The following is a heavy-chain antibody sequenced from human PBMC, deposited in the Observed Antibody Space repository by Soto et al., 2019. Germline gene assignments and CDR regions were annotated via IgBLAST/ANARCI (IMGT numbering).Heavy chain of an antibody. CDR3: ARFPRDHGILTGPTGYYYSMDV. CDR1: GYSFTGYH. D-gene: IGHD3-9*01. CDR2: MNPISGVT. J-gene: IGHJ6*02. V-gene: IGHV1-2*02. Sequence: ASVKVSCKASGYSFTGYHIHWVRQAPGQGLEWMGWMNPISGVTNYAQKFQGRVAMTRDTAISTAYMELRGLRSDDTAVYYCARFPRDHGILTGPTGYYYSMDVWGQGTTVTVSS.